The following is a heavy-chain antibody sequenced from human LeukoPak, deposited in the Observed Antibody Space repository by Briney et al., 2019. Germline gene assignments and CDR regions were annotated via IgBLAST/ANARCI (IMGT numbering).Heavy chain of an antibody. V-gene: IGHV1-2*02. CDR2: ISPNSGGT. Sequence: ASVKVSCKASGYTFTGYYMHWVRQAPGQGLEWMGWISPNSGGTNYAQKFQGRVTMTRDTSISTAYMELSRLRSDDTAVYYCARVSYYYDSSGYYYFDYWGQGTLVTVSS. CDR3: ARVSYYYDSSGYYYFDY. D-gene: IGHD3-22*01. CDR1: GYTFTGYY. J-gene: IGHJ4*02.